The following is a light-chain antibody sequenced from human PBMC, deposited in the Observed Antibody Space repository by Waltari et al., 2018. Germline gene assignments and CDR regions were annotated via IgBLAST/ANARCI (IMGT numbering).Light chain of an antibody. Sequence: SYELTQPPSVSVSPGQTARITCPGDALPKQNAYWYQQKPGQAPVLVIYKDSERPSGTPERFSGSSSGTTVTLTISGVQAEDEADYYCQSADSSGTSPFGGGTKLTVL. J-gene: IGLJ2*01. CDR1: ALPKQN. V-gene: IGLV3-25*03. CDR3: QSADSSGTSP. CDR2: KDS.